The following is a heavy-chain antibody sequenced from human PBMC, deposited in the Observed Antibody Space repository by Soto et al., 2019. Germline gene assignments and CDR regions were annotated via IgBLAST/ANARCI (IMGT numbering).Heavy chain of an antibody. CDR1: GFTFSSYS. J-gene: IGHJ4*02. D-gene: IGHD1-7*01. Sequence: EVQLVESGGGLVQPGGSLRLSCAASGFTFSSYSMNWVRQAPGKGLEWVSYISSSSSTIYYADSVKGRFTISRDKAKNSLYLQITSLRAEDTAVYYCTRDLNYALFDCWGQGTVVTVSS. V-gene: IGHV3-48*01. CDR3: TRDLNYALFDC. CDR2: ISSSSSTI.